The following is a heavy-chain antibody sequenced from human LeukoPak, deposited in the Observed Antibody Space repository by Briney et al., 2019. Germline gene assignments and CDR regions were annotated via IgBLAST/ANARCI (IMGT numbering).Heavy chain of an antibody. CDR1: GFTFSSYA. CDR2: ISGSGGST. V-gene: IGHV3-23*01. Sequence: TGGSLRLSCAASGFTFSSYAMSWVRQAPGKGLEWVSAISGSGGSTYYADSVKGRFTISRDNSKNTLYLQMNSPRAEDTAVYYCAKAHTGIVGVATNDYWGQGTLVTVSS. CDR3: AKAHTGIVGVATNDY. J-gene: IGHJ4*02. D-gene: IGHD1-26*01.